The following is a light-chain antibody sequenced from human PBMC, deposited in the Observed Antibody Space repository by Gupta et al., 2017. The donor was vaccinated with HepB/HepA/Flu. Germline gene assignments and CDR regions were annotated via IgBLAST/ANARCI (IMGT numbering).Light chain of an antibody. J-gene: IGKJ4*01. Sequence: DIVMTQSPDSLAVSLGERATINCKSSQSLLYSSNNKNYLAWYQQKPGQPPKLLIYWASTRESGVPDRFRGSGSGTDFTLTINNLQAEDVAVYSCQQYYTIPLTFGGGTKVEIK. V-gene: IGKV4-1*01. CDR3: QQYYTIPLT. CDR1: QSLLYSSNNKNY. CDR2: WAS.